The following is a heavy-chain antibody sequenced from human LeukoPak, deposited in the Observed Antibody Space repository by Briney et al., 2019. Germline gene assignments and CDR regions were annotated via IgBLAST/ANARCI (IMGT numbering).Heavy chain of an antibody. CDR2: IYYSGST. V-gene: IGHV4-59*01. CDR3: ARVDTAMVTSYYGMDV. J-gene: IGHJ6*02. Sequence: PSETLSLTCTVSGGSISSYYWSWNRQPPGKGLEWIGYIYYSGSTNYNPSLKSRVTISVDTSKNQFSLKLSSVTAADTAVYYCARVDTAMVTSYYGMDVWGQGTTVTVSS. D-gene: IGHD5-18*01. CDR1: GGSISSYY.